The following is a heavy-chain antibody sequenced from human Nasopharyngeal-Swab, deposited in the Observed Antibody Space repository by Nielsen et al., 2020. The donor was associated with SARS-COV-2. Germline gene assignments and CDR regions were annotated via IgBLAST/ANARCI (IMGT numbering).Heavy chain of an antibody. D-gene: IGHD5-12*01. CDR1: GFTFSSYG. CDR2: ITGTSDSI. CDR3: ARERGGGYGDY. V-gene: IGHV3-48*04. Sequence: ETLSLTCAASGFTFSSYGMHWVRQAPGKGLEWLSYITGTSDSIRYADSVKGRFTISRDNAKNSLFLRMNGLTAEDTAVYYCARERGGGYGDYWGQGTLVTVSS. J-gene: IGHJ4*02.